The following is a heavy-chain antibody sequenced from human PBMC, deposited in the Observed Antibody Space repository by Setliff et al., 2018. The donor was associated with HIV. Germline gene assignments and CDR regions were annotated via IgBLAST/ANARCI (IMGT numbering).Heavy chain of an antibody. CDR3: ARGRHIEATIPLDH. CDR1: GGSFSDYY. V-gene: IGHV4-34*01. J-gene: IGHJ4*02. Sequence: PSETLSLTCTVSGGSFSDYYWTWIRQPPNTGLEWIGEINDRGNTNYMPSLRSRVNISVDTSKNQFSLRLTSVTAADSAIYYCARGRHIEATIPLDHWGQGTLVTVSS. CDR2: INDRGNT. D-gene: IGHD5-12*01.